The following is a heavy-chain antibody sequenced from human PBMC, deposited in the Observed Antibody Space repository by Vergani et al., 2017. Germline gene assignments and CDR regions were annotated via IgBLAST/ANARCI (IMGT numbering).Heavy chain of an antibody. Sequence: EVHLLESGGGLIQPGGSLRISCAASGFTFDNYAMTWVRQAPGKGLQWVSGISGSGSSKFYEDSLKGRVTICRDNSKNTIFLEMNNLRTEHTAPYFFAKGLGITLAAVWGALDSWGPGTVVLVSS. D-gene: IGHD3-16*01. V-gene: IGHV3-23*01. CDR3: AKGLGITLAAVWGALDS. CDR1: GFTFDNYA. J-gene: IGHJ4*02. CDR2: ISGSGSSK.